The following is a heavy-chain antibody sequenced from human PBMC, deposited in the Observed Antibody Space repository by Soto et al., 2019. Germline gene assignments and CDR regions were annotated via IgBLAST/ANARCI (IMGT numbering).Heavy chain of an antibody. J-gene: IGHJ6*02. V-gene: IGHV3-23*01. CDR2: ISGSGGST. CDR3: AKDRTSSNGWYRVAKYGMDV. D-gene: IGHD6-19*01. Sequence: GGSLRLSCAASGFTFSSYAMSWVRQAPGKGLEWVSAISGSGGSTYYADSVKGRFTISRDNSKNTLYLQMNSLRAEDTAVYYCAKDRTSSNGWYRVAKYGMDVWGQGTTVTVSS. CDR1: GFTFSSYA.